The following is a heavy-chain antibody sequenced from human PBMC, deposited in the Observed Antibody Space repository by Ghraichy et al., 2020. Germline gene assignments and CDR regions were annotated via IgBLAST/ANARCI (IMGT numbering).Heavy chain of an antibody. CDR2: IYYSGST. Sequence: SETLSLTCTVSGGSVSSGSYYWSWIRQPPGKGLEWIGYIYYSGSTNYNPSLKSRVTISVDTSKNQFSLKLSSVTAADTAVYYCAREEVPAAIPSPRNYYYYYGMDVWGQGTTVTVSS. CDR3: AREEVPAAIPSPRNYYYYYGMDV. V-gene: IGHV4-61*01. CDR1: GGSVSSGSYY. D-gene: IGHD2-2*02. J-gene: IGHJ6*02.